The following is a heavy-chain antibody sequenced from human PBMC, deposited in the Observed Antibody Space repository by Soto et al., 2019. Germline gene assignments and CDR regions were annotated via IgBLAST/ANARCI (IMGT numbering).Heavy chain of an antibody. CDR2: ISYDGSNK. CDR3: ARGDDYGDYLFDY. Sequence: QVQLVESGGGVLQPGRSLRLSCAASGFTFSTYDMHWVRQAPGKGLEWVAVISYDGSNKYFADSVKGRFTISRDNPKKTLYLQMNSLRAEDTAVYYCARGDDYGDYLFDYWGQGTLVTFSS. J-gene: IGHJ4*02. D-gene: IGHD4-17*01. CDR1: GFTFSTYD. V-gene: IGHV3-30-3*01.